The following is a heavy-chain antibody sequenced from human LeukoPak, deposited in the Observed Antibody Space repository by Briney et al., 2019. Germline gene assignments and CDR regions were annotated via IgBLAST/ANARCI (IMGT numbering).Heavy chain of an antibody. J-gene: IGHJ4*02. CDR1: GYLIRSGYF. CDR3: ARLSSWFVAF. V-gene: IGHV4-38-2*02. CDR2: VYHNGSA. D-gene: IGHD6-13*01. Sequence: SETLSLMCSVSGYLIRSGYFWGWIRQPPGKGLEWIASVYHNGSAYYNPSLKSRASISVDTSSNQFSLTLTYVSVADTAVYHCARLSSWFVAFWGQGSQVSASS.